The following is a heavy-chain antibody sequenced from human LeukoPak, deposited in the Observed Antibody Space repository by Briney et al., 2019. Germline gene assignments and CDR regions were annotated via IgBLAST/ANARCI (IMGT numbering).Heavy chain of an antibody. CDR1: GYTFTGYY. Sequence: ASVKVSCKTSGYTFTGYYIHWVRQAPGQGLEWMGWINPNNGNTNYAQKLQGRVTMTTDTSTSTAYMELRSLRSDDTAVYYCARTGSGYSYGYDYWGQGTLVTVSS. D-gene: IGHD5-18*01. CDR2: INPNNGNT. V-gene: IGHV1-18*04. CDR3: ARTGSGYSYGYDY. J-gene: IGHJ4*02.